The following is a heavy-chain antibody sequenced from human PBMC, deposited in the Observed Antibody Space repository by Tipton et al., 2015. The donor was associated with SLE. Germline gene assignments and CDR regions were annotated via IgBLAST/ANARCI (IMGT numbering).Heavy chain of an antibody. CDR3: ARGTFSLLGIEAD. V-gene: IGHV4-59*08. CDR2: IYYSGHT. CDR1: GGSISNYY. J-gene: IGHJ4*02. Sequence: TLSLTCTVSGGSISNYYWSWIRQSPGKGLEWIGYIYYSGHTDYNPSLKSRVTLSVDTSKSQFSFSLKLHSVTAADTAVYYCARGTFSLLGIEADWGRGTLVTVSS. D-gene: IGHD2-15*01.